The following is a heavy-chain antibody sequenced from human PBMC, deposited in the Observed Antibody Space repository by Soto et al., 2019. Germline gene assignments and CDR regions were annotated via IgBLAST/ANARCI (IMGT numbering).Heavy chain of an antibody. CDR1: GGSISSGGYY. CDR2: IHYSGTT. J-gene: IGHJ4*02. CDR3: ARDPGVCSGGTCYLDY. V-gene: IGHV4-31*03. D-gene: IGHD2-15*01. Sequence: QVQLQESGPGLVKPSQTLSLTCTVSGGSISSGGYYWNWIRQHPGKGLEWIGYIHYSGTTYYNPSLKSRISISLDTSKNEFSLKLGSVTAADTAVYYCARDPGVCSGGTCYLDYWGQGTLVTVSS.